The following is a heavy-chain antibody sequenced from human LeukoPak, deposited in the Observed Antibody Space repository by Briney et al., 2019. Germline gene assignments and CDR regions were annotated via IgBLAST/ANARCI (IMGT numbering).Heavy chain of an antibody. CDR3: AREADYFDY. Sequence: GGSLRLSCAASGFTFSSYAMHWVRQAPGKGLEWVAVISYDGSNKYYADSVKGRLTISRDNSKNTLYLQMNGLRAEDTAVYYCAREADYFDYWGQGTLVTVSS. J-gene: IGHJ4*02. CDR2: ISYDGSNK. V-gene: IGHV3-30-3*01. CDR1: GFTFSSYA.